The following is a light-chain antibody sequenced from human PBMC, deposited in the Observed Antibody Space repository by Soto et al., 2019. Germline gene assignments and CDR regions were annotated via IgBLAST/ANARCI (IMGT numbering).Light chain of an antibody. CDR2: ANR. Sequence: QSVLTQPPSVSGAPGQRVTISCTGNGSNIGANYDVHWYQQLPGSAPRLLIYANRNRPAGVSDRFSGSKSANSASLAISGLKSEDEADYYCAAWDDGLNGWLFGGGTKLTVL. CDR3: AAWDDGLNGWL. J-gene: IGLJ3*02. V-gene: IGLV1-40*01. CDR1: GSNIGANYD.